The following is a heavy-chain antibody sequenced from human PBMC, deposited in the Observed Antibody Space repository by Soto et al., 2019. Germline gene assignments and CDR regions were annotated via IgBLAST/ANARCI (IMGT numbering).Heavy chain of an antibody. CDR1: GGSFSGYY. D-gene: IGHD6-6*01. Sequence: TSETLSLTCAVYGGSFSGYYWSWIRQPPGKGLEWIGEINHSGSTNYNPSLKSRVTISVDTSKNQFSLKLSSVTAVDTAVYYCARGRAARRFDYWGQGTLVTVSS. CDR3: ARGRAARRFDY. V-gene: IGHV4-34*01. CDR2: INHSGST. J-gene: IGHJ4*02.